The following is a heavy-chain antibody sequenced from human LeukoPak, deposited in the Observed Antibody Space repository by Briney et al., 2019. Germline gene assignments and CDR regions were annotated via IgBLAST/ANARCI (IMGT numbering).Heavy chain of an antibody. J-gene: IGHJ4*02. V-gene: IGHV3-23*01. CDR1: GFTFSSST. CDR2: ITSTGGGST. Sequence: GGSLRLSCAASGFTFSSSTMTWVRQAPGQGLDWVSSITSTGGGSTYYADSVKGRFTISRDNSKNTLYLQMNSLRAEDTAVYYCAITGARDFDSWGQGTLVTVSS. D-gene: IGHD4-11*01. CDR3: AITGARDFDS.